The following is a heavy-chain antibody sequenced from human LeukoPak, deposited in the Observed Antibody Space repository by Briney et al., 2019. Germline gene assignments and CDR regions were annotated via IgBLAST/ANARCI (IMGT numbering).Heavy chain of an antibody. V-gene: IGHV1-2*02. J-gene: IGHJ3*02. D-gene: IGHD3-22*01. CDR1: GYTFTGYY. CDR3: ARVLGRYDSSGYYGDAFDI. CDR2: INPNSGGT. Sequence: ASVKVSCKASGYTFTGYYMHWVRQAPGQRLEWMGWINPNSGGTNYAQKSQGRVTMTRDTSISTAYMELSRLRSDDTAVYYCARVLGRYDSSGYYGDAFDIWGQGTMATVSS.